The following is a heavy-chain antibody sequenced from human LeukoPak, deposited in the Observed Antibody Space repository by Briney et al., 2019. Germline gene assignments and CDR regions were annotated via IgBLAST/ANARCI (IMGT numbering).Heavy chain of an antibody. J-gene: IGHJ4*02. Sequence: PSQTLSLTCTVSGGSISSGPYYWTWLRHPPGRGLECIGYIHIRGTTYYRTPRKGRLTIFLDTSQNQSSLRLNSETAADTAVFYCARISHTRSPAVVNCGQGIRVTVSS. D-gene: IGHD2-15*01. V-gene: IGHV4-31*03. CDR3: ARISHTRSPAVVN. CDR2: IHIRGTT. CDR1: GGSISSGPYY.